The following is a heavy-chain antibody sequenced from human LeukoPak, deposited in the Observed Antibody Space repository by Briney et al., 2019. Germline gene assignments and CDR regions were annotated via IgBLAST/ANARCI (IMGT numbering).Heavy chain of an antibody. Sequence: SVKVSCKAPGGTFSSYAISWVRQAPGQGLEWMGRIIPILGIANYAQKFQGRVTITADKSTSTAYMELSSLRSEDTAVYYCASLNYYGSGSYYNEIDYWGQGTLVTVSS. V-gene: IGHV1-69*04. D-gene: IGHD3-10*01. CDR2: IIPILGIA. CDR3: ASLNYYGSGSYYNEIDY. J-gene: IGHJ4*02. CDR1: GGTFSSYA.